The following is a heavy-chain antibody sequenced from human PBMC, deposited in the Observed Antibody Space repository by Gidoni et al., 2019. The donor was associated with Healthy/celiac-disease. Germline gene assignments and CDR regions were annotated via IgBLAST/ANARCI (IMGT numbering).Heavy chain of an antibody. V-gene: IGHV1-2*02. CDR2: INPNSGGT. J-gene: IGHJ3*02. CDR1: RYTFTGYY. Sequence: QVQLVQSGAEVKKPGASVKVSCKASRYTFTGYYMHWVRQAPGQGLEWMGWINPNSGGTTYAQKFQGRVTMTRDTSISTAYMELSRLRSDDTALYYCARASGLAYCDGDCYSGALDIWGQGTMVTVSS. D-gene: IGHD2-21*02. CDR3: ARASGLAYCDGDCYSGALDI.